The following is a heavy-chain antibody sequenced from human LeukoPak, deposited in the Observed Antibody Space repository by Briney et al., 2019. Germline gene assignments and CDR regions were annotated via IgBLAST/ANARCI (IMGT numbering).Heavy chain of an antibody. CDR3: ARGGVGITMVRGVMPVVDY. D-gene: IGHD3-10*01. CDR1: GYTFTSYG. V-gene: IGHV1-18*01. Sequence: ASVKVSCKASGYTFTSYGISWVRQAPGQGLEWMGWISAYNGNTNYAQKLQGRVTMTTDTSTSTAYMELRSLRSDDTAVYYCARGGVGITMVRGVMPVVDYWGQGTLVTVSS. CDR2: ISAYNGNT. J-gene: IGHJ4*02.